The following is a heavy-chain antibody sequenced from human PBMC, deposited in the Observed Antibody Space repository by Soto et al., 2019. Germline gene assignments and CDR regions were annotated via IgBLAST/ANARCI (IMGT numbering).Heavy chain of an antibody. J-gene: IGHJ5*02. CDR3: ARSLAYDFWSGYYTRNNWFDP. CDR2: INHSGST. Sequence: SETLSLTCAVYGGYFSGYYWSWIRQPPGKGLEWIGEINHSGSTNYNPSLKSRVTISVDTSKNQFSLKLSSVTAADTAVYYCARSLAYDFWSGYYTRNNWFDPWGQGTLVTVSS. CDR1: GGYFSGYY. V-gene: IGHV4-34*01. D-gene: IGHD3-3*01.